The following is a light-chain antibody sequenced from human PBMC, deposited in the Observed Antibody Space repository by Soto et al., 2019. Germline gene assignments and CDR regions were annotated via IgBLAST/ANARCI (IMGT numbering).Light chain of an antibody. V-gene: IGLV2-14*01. CDR3: SSYTSSSTLV. J-gene: IGLJ2*01. CDR1: SSDVGGYNY. Sequence: QAALTQPASVSGSPGQSITISCTGTSSDVGGYNYVSWYQQHPGKAPKLMIYEVSNRPSGVSNHFSGSKSGNTASLPISGLQAEDAADYYCSSYTSSSTLVFGGGTKLTVL. CDR2: EVS.